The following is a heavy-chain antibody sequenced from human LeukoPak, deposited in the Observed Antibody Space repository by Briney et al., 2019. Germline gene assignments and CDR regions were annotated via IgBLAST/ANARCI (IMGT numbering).Heavy chain of an antibody. V-gene: IGHV3-23*01. CDR3: AKGTRGYSYGTLDY. CDR1: GFSFSTCA. D-gene: IGHD5-18*01. J-gene: IGHJ4*02. CDR2: ISGGGDGA. Sequence: GGSLRLSCAASGFSFSTCAMNWVRQAPGKGLEWVSTISGGGDGALYADSVKGRFTISRDNSKNTLFLQMNSLRAEDTAVYYCAKGTRGYSYGTLDYWGQGTLVTVSS.